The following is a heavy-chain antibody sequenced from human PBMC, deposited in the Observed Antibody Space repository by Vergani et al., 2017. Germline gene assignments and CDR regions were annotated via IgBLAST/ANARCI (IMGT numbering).Heavy chain of an antibody. CDR2: IHTSGST. J-gene: IGHJ4*02. V-gene: IGHV4-61*02. D-gene: IGHD5-12*01. CDR1: GGSINSHNYY. Sequence: QVQLEESGPGLVKPSETLSLTCTVSGGSINSHNYYWSWIRQPAGKGLEWIGRIHTSGSTNYNPSLKSRVTMSVDTSRNQFSLKLDPVIAADTAVYYCARQSGHDLGGCFDFWGQGTRLTVSS. CDR3: ARQSGHDLGGCFDF.